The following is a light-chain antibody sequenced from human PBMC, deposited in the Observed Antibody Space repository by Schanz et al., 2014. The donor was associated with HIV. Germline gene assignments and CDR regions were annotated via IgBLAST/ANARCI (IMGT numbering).Light chain of an antibody. Sequence: QSALTQPASVSGSPGQSITISCTGTSSDVGGYNYVSWYQQHPGKAPKLMIYDVTNRPSGVPDRFSGSKSGTSVSLAITGLRAEDEADYYCLSYDKSPSGPYVFGTGTKLTVL. CDR1: SSDVGGYNY. CDR3: LSYDKSPSGPYV. CDR2: DVT. J-gene: IGLJ1*01. V-gene: IGLV2-14*03.